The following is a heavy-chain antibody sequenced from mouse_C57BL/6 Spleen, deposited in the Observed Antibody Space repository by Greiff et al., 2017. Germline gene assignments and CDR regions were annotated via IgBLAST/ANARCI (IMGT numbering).Heavy chain of an antibody. CDR1: GYTFTSYW. Sequence: QVQLQQPGAELVKPGASVKLSCKASGYTFTSYWMHWVKQRPGRGLEWIGRIDPNCGGTKYNEKFKSKATLTVDKPSSTAYMQLSSLTSEDSAVYYCAKDGVYDYDDLWFAYWGQGTLVTVSA. CDR2: IDPNCGGT. V-gene: IGHV1-72*01. D-gene: IGHD2-4*01. CDR3: AKDGVYDYDDLWFAY. J-gene: IGHJ3*01.